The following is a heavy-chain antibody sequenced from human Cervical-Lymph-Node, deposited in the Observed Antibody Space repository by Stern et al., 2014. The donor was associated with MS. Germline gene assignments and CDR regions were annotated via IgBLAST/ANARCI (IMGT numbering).Heavy chain of an antibody. CDR2: IWYDGTKK. CDR1: GFTFSSFG. Sequence: VHLVESGGGVVQPGMSLRLSCTASGFTFSSFGMHWVRQAPGKGLEWVSVIWYDGTKKYYVDSVKGRFLITRDNSNNTLYLEMNNLRVEDTAVYYCARGGRFFSIDYWGQGALVTVSS. V-gene: IGHV3-33*01. CDR3: ARGGRFFSIDY. J-gene: IGHJ4*02. D-gene: IGHD1-26*01.